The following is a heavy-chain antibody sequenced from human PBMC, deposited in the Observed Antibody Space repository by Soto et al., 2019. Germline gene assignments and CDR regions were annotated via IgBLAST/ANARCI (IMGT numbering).Heavy chain of an antibody. V-gene: IGHV4-59*11. D-gene: IGHD4-4*01. CDR3: ARDHLQRSPGGYYYYMDV. Sequence: SETLSLTCTVSGGLNSHYWSWVRQAPGKGLEWIGYIYYSGSTNYNPSLKSRVTISVDTSKNQFSLKLSSVTAADTAVYYCARDHLQRSPGGYYYYMDVWGKGTTVTVSS. CDR2: IYYSGST. J-gene: IGHJ6*03. CDR1: GGLNSHY.